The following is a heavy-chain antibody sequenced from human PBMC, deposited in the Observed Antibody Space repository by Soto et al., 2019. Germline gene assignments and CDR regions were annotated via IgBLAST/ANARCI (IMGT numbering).Heavy chain of an antibody. Sequence: GGSLRLSCAASGFTFGSFTMNWIRQAPGKGLEWVSSISSRGNYIYYASSLRGRFTISRDNAGNSLDLQMRGLRADDTAVYYCARGEGYLGYETFEYWGQGTLVTVSS. CDR1: GFTFGSFT. CDR3: ARGEGYLGYETFEY. D-gene: IGHD5-12*01. CDR2: ISSRGNYI. J-gene: IGHJ4*02. V-gene: IGHV3-21*01.